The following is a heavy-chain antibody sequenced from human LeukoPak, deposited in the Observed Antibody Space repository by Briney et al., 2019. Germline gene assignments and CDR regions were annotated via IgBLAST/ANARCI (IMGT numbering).Heavy chain of an antibody. J-gene: IGHJ4*02. CDR1: GFTFSTYA. Sequence: HPGGSLRLSCAASGFTFSTYAMSWVHQAPGKGLEWVSAISGSGGSTYYADSVKGRFTISRDNSRNTLYVQMNSLRAEDTAVYYCAKVLLSRYGSGSQGYYFDYWGQGTLVTVSS. CDR3: AKVLLSRYGSGSQGYYFDY. D-gene: IGHD3-10*01. CDR2: ISGSGGST. V-gene: IGHV3-23*01.